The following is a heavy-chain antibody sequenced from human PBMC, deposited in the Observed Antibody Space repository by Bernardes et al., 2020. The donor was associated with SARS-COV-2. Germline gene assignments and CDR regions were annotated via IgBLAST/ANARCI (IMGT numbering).Heavy chain of an antibody. CDR2: IYPGDSDT. CDR3: ARRRYGDFGVDV. V-gene: IGHV5-51*01. CDR1: DYTFTNYW. Sequence: GESLKISCKGSDYTFTNYWIGWVRQMPGKGLEWMGIIYPGDSDTKYSPSFQGRVTISADKSVNTAYLQWSSLKASDTAIHYCARRRYGDFGVDVWGQGTTVTVSS. D-gene: IGHD4-17*01. J-gene: IGHJ6*02.